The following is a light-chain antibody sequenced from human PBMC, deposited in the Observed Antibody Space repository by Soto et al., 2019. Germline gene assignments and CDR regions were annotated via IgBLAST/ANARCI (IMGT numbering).Light chain of an antibody. J-gene: IGKJ1*01. CDR3: QHYNSYGT. Sequence: DIQMTQSPSTRSSSLGDRVTITCRASQSISNRLAWYQQKSGKAPKIFIYHASSLETGVPSRFSGSGSGTEFTLTISSVKPDDFASYYCQHYNSYGTFGQGTKVDI. V-gene: IGKV1-5*01. CDR1: QSISNR. CDR2: HAS.